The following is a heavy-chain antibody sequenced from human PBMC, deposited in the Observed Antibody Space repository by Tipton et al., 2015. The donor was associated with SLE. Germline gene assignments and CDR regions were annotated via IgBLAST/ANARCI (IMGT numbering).Heavy chain of an antibody. Sequence: TLSLTCTVSGGSISSSSYYWGWIRQPPGKGLEWIGSIYYSGSTYYNPSLKSRVTISVDTSKNQFSLKLSSVTAADTAVYYCGRGDSSGQFDYWGQGTLVTVSS. V-gene: IGHV4-39*07. D-gene: IGHD3-22*01. CDR3: GRGDSSGQFDY. J-gene: IGHJ4*02. CDR1: GGSISSSSYY. CDR2: IYYSGST.